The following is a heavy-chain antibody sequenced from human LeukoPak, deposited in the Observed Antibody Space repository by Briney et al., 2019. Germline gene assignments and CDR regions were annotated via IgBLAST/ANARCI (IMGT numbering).Heavy chain of an antibody. V-gene: IGHV7-4-1*02. CDR3: ARPSSSWPGDAFDI. CDR2: INTNTGNP. J-gene: IGHJ3*02. CDR1: GYTFTSYA. D-gene: IGHD6-13*01. Sequence: ASVKVSCKASGYTFTSYAMNWVRQAPGQGLEWMGWINTNTGNPTYAQGFTGRFVFSLDTSVSTSYLRISSLKAEDTAVFYCARPSSSWPGDAFDIWGQGTMVTVSS.